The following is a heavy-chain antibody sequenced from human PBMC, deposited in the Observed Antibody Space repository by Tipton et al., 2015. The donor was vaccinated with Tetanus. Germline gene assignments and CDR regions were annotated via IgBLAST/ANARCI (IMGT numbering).Heavy chain of an antibody. CDR1: GFTFSSYN. J-gene: IGHJ5*01. CDR2: ISGTGSTI. D-gene: IGHD3-3*01. V-gene: IGHV3-48*02. Sequence: SLRLSCAASGFTFSSYNMNWVRQAPGKGLEWLSYISGTGSTIDYADSVKGRFTISRDNAKNSLYLQMNGLRDDDTAVYFCASGFRPIFGVAHPFDSWGQGTLVTVSS. CDR3: ASGFRPIFGVAHPFDS.